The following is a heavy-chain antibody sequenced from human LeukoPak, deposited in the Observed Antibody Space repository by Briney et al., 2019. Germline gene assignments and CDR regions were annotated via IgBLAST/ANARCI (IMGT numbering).Heavy chain of an antibody. CDR3: ERSKYSNSHVDY. V-gene: IGHV3-74*01. D-gene: IGHD6-6*01. CDR1: GFTFSSAW. J-gene: IGHJ4*02. CDR2: IHPDGSST. Sequence: PGGSLRLFCAASGFTFSSAWMHGVRQAPGKGLVWVSRIHPDGSSTSYADSVKGRFTILRGIAKNRLHVQMQRVRAEDTAVYYCERSKYSNSHVDYWGQGNLVTVSS.